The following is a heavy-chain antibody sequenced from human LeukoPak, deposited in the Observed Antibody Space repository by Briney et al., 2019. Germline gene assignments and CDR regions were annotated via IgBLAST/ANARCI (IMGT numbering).Heavy chain of an antibody. J-gene: IGHJ6*02. V-gene: IGHV4-4*07. CDR3: ARAGNDFWSGYYYYYYGMDV. CDR2: IYTSGST. Sequence: PSETLSLTCTVSGGSISSYYWSWIRQPAGKGLEWIGRIYTSGSTNYNPSLKSRVTMSVDTSKNRFSLKLSSVTAADTAVYYCARAGNDFWSGYYYYYYGMDVWGQGTTVTVSS. D-gene: IGHD3-3*01. CDR1: GGSISSYY.